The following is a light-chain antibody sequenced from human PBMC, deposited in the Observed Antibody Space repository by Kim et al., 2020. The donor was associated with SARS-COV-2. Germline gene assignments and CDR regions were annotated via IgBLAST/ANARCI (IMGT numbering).Light chain of an antibody. V-gene: IGLV1-51*02. CDR1: SSNIGRNY. CDR2: EDI. CDR3: GTWDTSLSAGV. J-gene: IGLJ1*01. Sequence: GPKVIISCARGSSNIGRNYVSWYQQLPGTAPKLLIYEDINRPSWIPDRFSASKSGTSATLAITGLQTGDEAEYFFGTWDTSLSAGVFGTGTKVTVL.